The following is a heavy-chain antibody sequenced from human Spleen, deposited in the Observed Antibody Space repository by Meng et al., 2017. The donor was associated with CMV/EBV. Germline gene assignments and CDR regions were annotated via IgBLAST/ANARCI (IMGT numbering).Heavy chain of an antibody. Sequence: GGSLRLSCTAAGFTFGDYAMSWVRQAPGKGLEWVGFIRSKAYGGTTEYAASVTGRFTISRDDSKSIAYLQMNSLKTEDTAVYYCTRAPIGWELNYFDYWGQGTLVTVSS. J-gene: IGHJ4*02. CDR1: GFTFGDYA. CDR3: TRAPIGWELNYFDY. V-gene: IGHV3-49*04. D-gene: IGHD1-26*01. CDR2: IRSKAYGGTT.